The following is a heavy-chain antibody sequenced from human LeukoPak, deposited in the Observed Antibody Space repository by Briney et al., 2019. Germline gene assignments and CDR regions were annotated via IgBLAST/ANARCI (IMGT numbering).Heavy chain of an antibody. CDR3: ARVQYNWNDALPGVDY. CDR1: GYTFTSYG. CDR2: ISAYNGNT. Sequence: ASVKVSCKASGYTFTSYGISWVRQAPGQGLEWMGWISAYNGNTNYAQKLQGRVTMTTDTSTSTAYMELRSLRSDDTAVYYCARVQYNWNDALPGVDYWGQGTLVTVSS. J-gene: IGHJ4*02. D-gene: IGHD1-20*01. V-gene: IGHV1-18*01.